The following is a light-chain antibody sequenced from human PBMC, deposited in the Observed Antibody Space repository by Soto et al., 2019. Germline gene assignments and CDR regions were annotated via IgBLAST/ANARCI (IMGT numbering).Light chain of an antibody. CDR3: QSYNNWPLN. J-gene: IGKJ4*01. CDR2: GAS. V-gene: IGKV3-15*01. Sequence: EIVMTQSPATLSVSPGERATLSCMASQSVSSNLAWYQHKPGQAPRLLIYGASTRATDIPARFSGSGSGTEFTLTINSLQSEDFAVYYCQSYNNWPLNCGGGTKGDIK. CDR1: QSVSSN.